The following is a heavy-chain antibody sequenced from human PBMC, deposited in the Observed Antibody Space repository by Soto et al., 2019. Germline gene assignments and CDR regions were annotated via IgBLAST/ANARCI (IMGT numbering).Heavy chain of an antibody. CDR2: TYYRSKWYN. CDR3: ARAVHSYYFDY. V-gene: IGHV6-1*01. Sequence: HSQTLSLTCAISGDSVSSNTAAWNWIRLSPSRGLEWLGRTYYRSKWYNDYAVSVKSRITINPDTSKNQFSLQMNSVTPEDTAVYYCARAVHSYYFDYWGQGTLVTVSS. D-gene: IGHD6-6*01. CDR1: GDSVSSNTAA. J-gene: IGHJ4*02.